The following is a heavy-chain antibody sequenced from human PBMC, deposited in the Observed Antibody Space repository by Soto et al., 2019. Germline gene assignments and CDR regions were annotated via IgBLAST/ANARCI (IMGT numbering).Heavy chain of an antibody. J-gene: IGHJ4*02. V-gene: IGHV1-18*01. CDR1: GYTFTSYG. CDR2: ISAYNGNT. D-gene: IGHD5-18*01. Sequence: ASVKVSCKASGYTFTSYGISWVRQAPGQGLEWMGWISAYNGNTNYAQKLQGRVTMTTDTSTSTAYMELRSLRSDDTAVYYCVRDVMIQRWLQRNFDYWGQGTLVTSPQ. CDR3: VRDVMIQRWLQRNFDY.